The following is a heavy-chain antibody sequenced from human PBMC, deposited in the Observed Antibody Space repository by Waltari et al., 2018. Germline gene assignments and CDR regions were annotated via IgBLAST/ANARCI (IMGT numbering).Heavy chain of an antibody. V-gene: IGHV3-21*01. CDR3: AGEVRRNWFDP. Sequence: EVLLVESGGGLVKPGGSLSLSCAASGFTFGPYTMNWVRQAPGKGLEWVSSINSGSTSIYYADSVKGRFTISRDNAKNSLYLQMNSLRAEDTALYYCAGEVRRNWFDPWGQGTLVTVSS. J-gene: IGHJ5*02. CDR1: GFTFGPYT. CDR2: INSGSTSI.